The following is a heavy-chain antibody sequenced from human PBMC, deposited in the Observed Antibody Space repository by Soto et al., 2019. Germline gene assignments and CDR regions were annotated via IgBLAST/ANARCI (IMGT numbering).Heavy chain of an antibody. CDR1: GYTFTSYG. V-gene: IGHV1-18*01. CDR3: ARALERVYYYGSGRSFGYGMDV. D-gene: IGHD3-10*01. Sequence: ASVKVSCKASGYTFTSYGVSWVRQAPGQGLEWMGWISAYNGNTNYAQKLQGRVTMTTDTSTSTAYMELRSLRSDDTAVYYCARALERVYYYGSGRSFGYGMDVWGQGTTVTVSS. J-gene: IGHJ6*02. CDR2: ISAYNGNT.